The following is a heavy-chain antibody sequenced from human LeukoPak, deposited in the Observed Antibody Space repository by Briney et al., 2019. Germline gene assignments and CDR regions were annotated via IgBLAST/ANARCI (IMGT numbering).Heavy chain of an antibody. V-gene: IGHV1-2*02. Sequence: ASVKVSCTASGYTFTDYYMHWVRQAPGQGLEWMGWINPNSGGTSYAQKFQGRVTMTRDTSISTAYMELSSLRSDDTAVYYCARDRGGVTLDYWGQGTLVTVSS. D-gene: IGHD2-21*02. CDR3: ARDRGGVTLDY. J-gene: IGHJ4*02. CDR2: INPNSGGT. CDR1: GYTFTDYY.